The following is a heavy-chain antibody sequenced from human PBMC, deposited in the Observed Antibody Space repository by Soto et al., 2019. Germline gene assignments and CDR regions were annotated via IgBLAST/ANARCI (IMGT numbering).Heavy chain of an antibody. CDR2: ISSSSSTI. CDR3: ARGSRWGAAAAQSGYYYGMDV. V-gene: IGHV3-48*02. J-gene: IGHJ6*02. Sequence: GGSLRLSCAASGFTFSSYSMNWVRQAPGKGLEWVSYISSSSSTIYYADSVKGRFTISRDNAKNSLYLQMNSLRDEDTAVYYCARGSRWGAAAAQSGYYYGMDVWGQGTTVTVSS. CDR1: GFTFSSYS. D-gene: IGHD6-13*01.